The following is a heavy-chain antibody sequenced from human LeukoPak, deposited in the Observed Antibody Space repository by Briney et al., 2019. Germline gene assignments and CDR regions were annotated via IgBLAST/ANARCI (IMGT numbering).Heavy chain of an antibody. CDR3: ARPRGGYSSENPKILDFDI. Sequence: SETLSLTCTVSGGSISSYYWSWIRQPPGKGLEWIGYIYYSGSTNYNPSLKSRVTISVDTSKNQFSLKLSSVTAADTAVYYCARPRGGYSSENPKILDFDIWGQGTMVTVSS. D-gene: IGHD5-18*01. CDR2: IYYSGST. V-gene: IGHV4-59*08. J-gene: IGHJ3*02. CDR1: GGSISSYY.